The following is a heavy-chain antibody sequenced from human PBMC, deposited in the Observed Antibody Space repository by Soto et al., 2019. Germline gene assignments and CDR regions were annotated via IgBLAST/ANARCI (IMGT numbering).Heavy chain of an antibody. J-gene: IGHJ5*02. CDR1: GGSFSGYY. CDR3: ARAAPDSYGYRTENXFDP. CDR2: INHSGST. D-gene: IGHD5-18*01. V-gene: IGHV4-34*01. Sequence: SETLSLTCAVYGGSFSGYYWSWIRQPPGKGLEWIGEINHSGSTNYNPSLKSRVTISVDTSKNQFSLKLSSVTAADTAVYYCARAAPDSYGYRTENXFDPWGQGTLVTVSS.